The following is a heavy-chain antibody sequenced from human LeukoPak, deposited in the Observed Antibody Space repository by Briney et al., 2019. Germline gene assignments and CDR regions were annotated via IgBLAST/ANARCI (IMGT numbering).Heavy chain of an antibody. J-gene: IGHJ4*02. D-gene: IGHD3-22*01. CDR1: GGFISTYY. V-gene: IGHV4-59*12. CDR2: ISYSGST. CDR3: ASRAPRYNYDRYLPIDY. Sequence: SETLSLACTVSGGFISTYYWSWIRQPPGKGLEWIGFISYSGSTYHNPSLKSRVTMSVDTSKNQFSLKLNSVTAADTAVYYCASRAPRYNYDRYLPIDYWGQGTLVTVSS.